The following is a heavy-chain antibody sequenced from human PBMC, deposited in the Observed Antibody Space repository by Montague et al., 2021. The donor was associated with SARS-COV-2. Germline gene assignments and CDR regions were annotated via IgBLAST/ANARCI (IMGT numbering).Heavy chain of an antibody. V-gene: IGHV4-4*02. CDR2: ISHSGRT. Sequence: SETLSLTCAVSGGSISSSNWWNWVRQPPGKGLEWIGEISHSGRTNYNPSLKSRVTISVDNSKNQFSLNLTSLIAADTALYYCARHPQQLVLRYWYFDLWGRGTLVTVSS. J-gene: IGHJ2*01. CDR1: GGSISSSNW. CDR3: ARHPQQLVLRYWYFDL. D-gene: IGHD6-13*01.